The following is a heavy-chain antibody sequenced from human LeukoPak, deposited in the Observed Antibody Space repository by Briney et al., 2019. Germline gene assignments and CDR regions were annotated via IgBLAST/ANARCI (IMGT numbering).Heavy chain of an antibody. Sequence: GGSLRLSCAASGFTFSSYGMHWVRQAPGKGLEWVAVISYDGSNKYYADSVKGRFTISRDNSKNTLYLQMNSLRAEDTAVYYCARFPTVGAPKDAFDIWGQGTMVTVSS. CDR1: GFTFSSYG. V-gene: IGHV3-30*03. D-gene: IGHD1-26*01. J-gene: IGHJ3*02. CDR2: ISYDGSNK. CDR3: ARFPTVGAPKDAFDI.